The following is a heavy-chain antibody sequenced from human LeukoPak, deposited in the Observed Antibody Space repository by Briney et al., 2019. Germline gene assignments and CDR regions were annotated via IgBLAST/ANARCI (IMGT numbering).Heavy chain of an antibody. Sequence: PSETLSLTCTVSGGSMRSFYWGWIRLPPGKGLEWVASVYYSGSAHYNPSLKSRVTISVDTSRSQFSLKLTSVTAADTALYFCARQRVGVVPAGYFDSWGPGTLVTVPS. CDR3: ARQRVGVVPAGYFDS. CDR1: GGSMRSFY. V-gene: IGHV4-59*05. D-gene: IGHD2-2*01. CDR2: VYYSGSA. J-gene: IGHJ4*02.